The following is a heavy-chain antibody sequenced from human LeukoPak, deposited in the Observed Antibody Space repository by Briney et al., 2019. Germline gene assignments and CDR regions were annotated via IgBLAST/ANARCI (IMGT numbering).Heavy chain of an antibody. CDR1: GGTFSSHA. D-gene: IGHD4-17*01. V-gene: IGHV1-69*04. Sequence: SVKVSCKASGGTFSSHAISWVRQAPGQGLEWMGRIIPILGIANYAQKFQGRVTITADKSTSTAYMELSSLRSEDTAVYYCARDPSLEYGDYVASDYWGQGTLVTVSS. CDR3: ARDPSLEYGDYVASDY. J-gene: IGHJ4*02. CDR2: IIPILGIA.